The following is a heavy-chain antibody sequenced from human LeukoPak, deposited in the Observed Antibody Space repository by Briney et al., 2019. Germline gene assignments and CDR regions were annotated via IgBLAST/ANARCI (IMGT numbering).Heavy chain of an antibody. CDR3: ARVYSSGWWPIDY. J-gene: IGHJ4*02. CDR1: GFTFSSYW. V-gene: IGHV3-7*01. CDR2: IKQDGSEK. Sequence: GGSLRLSCAASGFTFSSYWMSWVRQAPGKGLEWVANIKQDGSEKYYVDSVKGRFTISRDNAKNSLYLQMNSLRAEDTAVYYCARVYSSGWWPIDYWGQGTLVTVSS. D-gene: IGHD6-19*01.